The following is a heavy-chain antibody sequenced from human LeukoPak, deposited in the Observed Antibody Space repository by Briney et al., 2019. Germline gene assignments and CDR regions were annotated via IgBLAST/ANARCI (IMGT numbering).Heavy chain of an antibody. J-gene: IGHJ4*02. V-gene: IGHV4-34*01. D-gene: IGHD3-10*01. CDR2: INHSGTT. CDR3: ARLPLGAFGEVLNFDL. CDR1: GEFFSGFY. Sequence: SETLSLTCDVSGEFFSGFYWSWIRQPPGKGLEWTGDINHSGTTKSNPSLKSRVTLLIDTSKSHFSLRLNSVTAADTAVYYCARLPLGAFGEVLNFDLWGQGTVVTVSS.